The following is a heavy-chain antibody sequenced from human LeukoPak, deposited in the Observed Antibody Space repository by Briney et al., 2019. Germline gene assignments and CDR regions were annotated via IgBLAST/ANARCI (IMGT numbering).Heavy chain of an antibody. CDR3: ARAGTYYYGSGSYFHYGMDV. J-gene: IGHJ6*02. D-gene: IGHD3-10*01. CDR2: IYSGGST. V-gene: IGHV3-66*01. Sequence: GGSLRLSCAASGFTVSSNYMSWVRQAPGKGLEWVSVIYSGGSTYYEDSVKGRFTISRDNSKNTLYLQMNSLRAEDTAVYYCARAGTYYYGSGSYFHYGMDVWGQGTTVTVSS. CDR1: GFTVSSNY.